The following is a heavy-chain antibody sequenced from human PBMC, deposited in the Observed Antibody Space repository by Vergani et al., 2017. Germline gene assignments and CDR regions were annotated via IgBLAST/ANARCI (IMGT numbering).Heavy chain of an antibody. V-gene: IGHV1-69*13. Sequence: QVQLVQSGAEVKKPGSSVKVSCKASGGTFGSYAISWVRQAPGPGFEWMGRIIPMFATANYAQKFQGRVTITADESTGTAYMELSSLRSEDTAVYYCARDWVTTVKDYWYDPWGQGTLVTVSS. CDR1: GGTFGSYA. CDR3: ARDWVTTVKDYWYDP. D-gene: IGHD4-17*01. CDR2: IIPMFATA. J-gene: IGHJ5*02.